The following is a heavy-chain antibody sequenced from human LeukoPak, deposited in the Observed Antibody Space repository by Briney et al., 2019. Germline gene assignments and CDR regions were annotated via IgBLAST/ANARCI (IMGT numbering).Heavy chain of an antibody. V-gene: IGHV1-24*01. CDR3: ATAIPGYSSSWSYFDY. Sequence: ASVKVSCKVSGYTLTELSMHWVRQAPGKGLEWMGGFDPEDGETIYAQKFQGRVTMTEDTSTDTAYMELSSLRFEDTAVYYCATAIPGYSSSWSYFDYWGQGTLVTVSS. CDR1: GYTLTELS. CDR2: FDPEDGET. D-gene: IGHD6-13*01. J-gene: IGHJ4*02.